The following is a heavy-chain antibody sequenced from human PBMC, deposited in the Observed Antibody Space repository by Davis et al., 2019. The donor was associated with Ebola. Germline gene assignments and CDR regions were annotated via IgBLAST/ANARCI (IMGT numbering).Heavy chain of an antibody. CDR2: IYYSGSI. V-gene: IGHV4-59*01. CDR1: GGSISSYY. D-gene: IGHD3-16*01. J-gene: IGHJ4*02. Sequence: MPSETLSLTCTVSGGSISSYYWSWIRQPPGKGLEWIGYIYYSGSINYNPSLKSRVTISVDTSKNQFSLKLSSVTAADTAVYYCARGLGGDFDYWGQGTLVTVSS. CDR3: ARGLGGDFDY.